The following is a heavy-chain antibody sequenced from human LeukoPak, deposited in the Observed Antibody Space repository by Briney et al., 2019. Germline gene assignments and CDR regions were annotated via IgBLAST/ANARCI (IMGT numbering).Heavy chain of an antibody. CDR2: ISSSSSYI. CDR1: GFTFSSYT. J-gene: IGHJ6*03. V-gene: IGHV3-21*01. CDR3: ARVGYYYYMDV. Sequence: PGGSLRLSCAASGFTFSSYTMNWVRQAPGKGLQSVSSISSSSSYIYYADSVKGRFTISRDNSKSSLYLQMNSLRAEDTAVYYCARVGYYYYMDVWGKGTTVTVSS.